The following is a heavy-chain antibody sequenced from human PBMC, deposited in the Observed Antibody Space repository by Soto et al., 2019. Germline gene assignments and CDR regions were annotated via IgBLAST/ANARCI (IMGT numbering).Heavy chain of an antibody. Sequence: QITLKESGPTRVKPTQTLTLACTFSGFSLSSSGVGVGWIRQPPGKALEQLALIYWDDDKRYSPSLKSRLTITKDTYKNQVVLKMTNMDPVDTATYYCAHRAGLQGNWDGGYFDFWGQGALVTVSS. CDR3: AHRAGLQGNWDGGYFDF. CDR2: IYWDDDK. V-gene: IGHV2-5*02. J-gene: IGHJ4*02. D-gene: IGHD1-1*01. CDR1: GFSLSSSGVG.